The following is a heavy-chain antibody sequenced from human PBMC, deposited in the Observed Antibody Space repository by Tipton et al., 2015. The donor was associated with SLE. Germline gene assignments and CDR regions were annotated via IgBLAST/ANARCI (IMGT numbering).Heavy chain of an antibody. Sequence: SLRLSCAASGFTFSSYAMSWVRQAPGKGLEWVSSISSSSSYIYYADSVKGRFTISRDNAKNSLYLQMNSLRAEDTAVYYCARESPYYYGMDVWGQGTTVTVSS. CDR3: ARESPYYYGMDV. CDR1: GFTFSSYA. CDR2: ISSSSSYI. J-gene: IGHJ6*02. V-gene: IGHV3-21*01.